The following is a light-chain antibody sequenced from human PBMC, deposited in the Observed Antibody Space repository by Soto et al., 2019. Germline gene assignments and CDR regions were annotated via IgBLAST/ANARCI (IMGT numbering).Light chain of an antibody. Sequence: EIVMTPSPATLSVSPCERATLSSRASQSVSSNLAWYQQKPGQAPRLLIYGASTRATGIPARFSGSGSGTEFTLTISSLQSEDFAVYYCQQYNNWPRTFGQGTKVDI. CDR1: QSVSSN. CDR3: QQYNNWPRT. J-gene: IGKJ1*01. V-gene: IGKV3-15*01. CDR2: GAS.